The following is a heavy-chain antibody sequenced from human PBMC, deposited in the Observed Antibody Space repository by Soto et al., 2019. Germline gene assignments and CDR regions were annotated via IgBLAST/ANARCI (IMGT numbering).Heavy chain of an antibody. Sequence: GGSLRLSCAASGFTFSSYAMSWVRQTPEKGLEWVSGISGSGGSTYYADSVKGRFTISRDNSKNTLYLQMNSLRAEDTAIYYCAKGSRQWLSAFDYWGQGPLVTVSS. CDR2: ISGSGGST. D-gene: IGHD6-19*01. J-gene: IGHJ4*02. V-gene: IGHV3-23*01. CDR3: AKGSRQWLSAFDY. CDR1: GFTFSSYA.